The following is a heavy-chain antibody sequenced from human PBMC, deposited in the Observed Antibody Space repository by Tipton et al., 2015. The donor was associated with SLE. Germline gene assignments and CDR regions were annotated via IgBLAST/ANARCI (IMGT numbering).Heavy chain of an antibody. J-gene: IGHJ4*02. Sequence: TLSLTCTVSGGSISSGDYYWSWIRQPPGKGLEWIGYIYYSGSTYYNPSLKSRVTISVDTSKNQFSLKLSSVTAADTAVYYCARNSNYYYYFDYWGQGTLVTVSS. CDR1: GGSISSGDYY. CDR3: ARNSNYYYYFDY. D-gene: IGHD4-11*01. V-gene: IGHV4-30-4*08. CDR2: IYYSGST.